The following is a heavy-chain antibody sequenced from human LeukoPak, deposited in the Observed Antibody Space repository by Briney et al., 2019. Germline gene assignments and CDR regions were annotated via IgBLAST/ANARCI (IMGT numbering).Heavy chain of an antibody. CDR3: ATGSYYDFWSGYSDAFDI. CDR2: IYHSGST. V-gene: IGHV4-30-2*01. D-gene: IGHD3-3*01. J-gene: IGHJ3*02. Sequence: PSETLSLTCTVSGGSISSGGYYWSWIRQPPGKGLEWIGYIYHSGSTYYNPSLKSRVTISVDRSKNQFSLKLSSVTAADTAVYYCATGSYYDFWSGYSDAFDIWGQGTMVTVSS. CDR1: GGSISSGGYY.